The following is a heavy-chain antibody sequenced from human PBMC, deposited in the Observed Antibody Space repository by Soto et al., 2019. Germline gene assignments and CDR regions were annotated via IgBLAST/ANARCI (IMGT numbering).Heavy chain of an antibody. CDR3: ARDTYYYDSSGYSQYFDY. J-gene: IGHJ4*02. V-gene: IGHV3-30-3*01. CDR1: GFTFSSYA. CDR2: ISYDGSNK. Sequence: ESGGGVVQPGRSLRLSCAASGFTFSSYAMHWVRQAPGKGLEWVAVISYDGSNKYYADSVKGRFTISRDNSKNTLYLQMNSLRAEDTAVYYCARDTYYYDSSGYSQYFDYWGQGTLVTVSS. D-gene: IGHD3-22*01.